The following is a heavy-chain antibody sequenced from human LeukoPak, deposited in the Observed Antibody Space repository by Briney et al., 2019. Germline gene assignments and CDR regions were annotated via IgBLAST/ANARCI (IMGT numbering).Heavy chain of an antibody. D-gene: IGHD6-13*01. V-gene: IGHV4-34*01. CDR3: ARPVYSSPYDAFDI. CDR1: GGSFIGYY. CDR2: INHRGSP. J-gene: IGHJ3*02. Sequence: SETLSLTCAVYGGSFIGYYWSWIRQPPAKGLEWNWEINHRGSPSYNPSRKGRVTISVDTSKNQFSLKLSSVTAADTAVYYCARPVYSSPYDAFDIWGQGTMVTVSS.